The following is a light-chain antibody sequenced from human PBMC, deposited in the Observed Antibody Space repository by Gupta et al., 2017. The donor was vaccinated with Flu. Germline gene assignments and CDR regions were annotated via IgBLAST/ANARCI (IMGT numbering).Light chain of an antibody. CDR2: KAS. J-gene: IGKJ1*01. V-gene: IGKV1-5*03. CDR3: QQYHSYST. Sequence: DIQMTQSPSTLSAPVGDSVTITCRASQSISSWLAWYQQKPGKAPKLLIYKASSLESGVPSRFSGSGSGTEFTLTICSLQPDDFATYYCQQYHSYSTFGQGTKVEIK. CDR1: QSISSW.